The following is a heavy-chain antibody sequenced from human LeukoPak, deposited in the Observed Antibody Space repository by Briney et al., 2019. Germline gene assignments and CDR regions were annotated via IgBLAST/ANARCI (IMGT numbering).Heavy chain of an antibody. V-gene: IGHV4-39*01. D-gene: IGHD3-22*01. Sequence: SETLSLTCTVSGGSISSSSYYWGWVRQPPGRGLEWIGNIYYRGSTYYSPSLKSRVTISVDTSKNQFSLKLSSVTAADTAVYYCARIGYYDSSADYWGQGTLVTVSS. CDR3: ARIGYYDSSADY. CDR2: IYYRGST. CDR1: GGSISSSSYY. J-gene: IGHJ4*02.